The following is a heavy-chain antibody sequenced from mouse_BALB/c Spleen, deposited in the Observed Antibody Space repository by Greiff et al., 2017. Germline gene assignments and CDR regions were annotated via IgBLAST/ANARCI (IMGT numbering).Heavy chain of an antibody. J-gene: IGHJ3*01. V-gene: IGHV5-9-4*01. CDR2: ISSGGSYT. Sequence: EVQRVESGGGLVKPGGSLKLSCAASGFTFSSYAMSWVRQSPEKRLEWVAEISSGGSYTYYPDTVTGRFTISRDNAKNTLYLEMSSLRSEDTAMYYCTREGTTATFSWFAYWGQGTLVTVSA. D-gene: IGHD1-2*01. CDR3: TREGTTATFSWFAY. CDR1: GFTFSSYA.